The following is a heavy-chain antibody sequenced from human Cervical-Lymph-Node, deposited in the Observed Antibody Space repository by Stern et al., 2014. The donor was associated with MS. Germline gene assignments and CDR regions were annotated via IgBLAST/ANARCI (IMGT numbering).Heavy chain of an antibody. CDR1: GGSLSTYT. J-gene: IGHJ4*02. V-gene: IGHV1-69*02. CDR2: IIPALNVA. CDR3: AGPAPLD. Sequence: QDQLVQSGAELKKPGSSVKVSCKASGGSLSTYTITWVRQAPGQGLEWMGRIIPALNVANYAQKFQGRLTITADKSTSTAYMEMSSLRSDDTAVYYCAGPAPLDWGQGTLVTVPS. D-gene: IGHD2-2*01.